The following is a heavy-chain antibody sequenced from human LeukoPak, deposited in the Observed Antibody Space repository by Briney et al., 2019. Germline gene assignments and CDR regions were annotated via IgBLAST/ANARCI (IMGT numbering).Heavy chain of an antibody. Sequence: GGSLRLSCAASGFTFNIYAMSWVRQAPGKGLEWVSATTGSGTNTYFADSVKGRFTISRDNSKNTLYLQMNSLRAEDTALYYCAKPLSGSYYNAGWYFDYWGQGTLVTVSS. CDR3: AKPLSGSYYNAGWYFDY. D-gene: IGHD3-10*01. J-gene: IGHJ4*02. CDR1: GFTFNIYA. CDR2: TTGSGTNT. V-gene: IGHV3-23*01.